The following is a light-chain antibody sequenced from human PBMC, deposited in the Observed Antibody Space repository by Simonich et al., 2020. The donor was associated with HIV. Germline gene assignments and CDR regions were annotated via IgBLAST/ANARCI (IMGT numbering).Light chain of an antibody. CDR1: QSVNSY. CDR2: DAS. V-gene: IGKV3-11*01. Sequence: EIVLTQSPVTLSLSPGERATLSCRASQSVNSYLAWYQQKPGQAPRLLIYDASNRATGIPARFSGSGSGTDFTLTISSLQAEDVAVYYCQQYYSSPRTFGQGTKVEIK. J-gene: IGKJ1*01. CDR3: QQYYSSPRT.